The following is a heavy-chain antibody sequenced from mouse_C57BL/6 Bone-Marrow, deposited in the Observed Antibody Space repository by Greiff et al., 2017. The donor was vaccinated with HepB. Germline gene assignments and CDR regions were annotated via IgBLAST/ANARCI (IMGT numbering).Heavy chain of an antibody. Sequence: QVQLQQSGSELVRPGTSVKVSCKASGYAFTNYLIEWVKQRPGQGLEWIGVINPGSGGTNYNEKFKGKATLTADKSSSTAYMQLRSLTSEDSAVYFCARGKKDYYGSSYFDYWGQGTTLTVSS. D-gene: IGHD1-1*01. CDR1: GYAFTNYL. CDR2: INPGSGGT. V-gene: IGHV1-54*01. J-gene: IGHJ2*01. CDR3: ARGKKDYYGSSYFDY.